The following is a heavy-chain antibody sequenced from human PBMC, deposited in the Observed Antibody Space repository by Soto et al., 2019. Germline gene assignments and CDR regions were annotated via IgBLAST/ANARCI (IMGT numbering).Heavy chain of an antibody. J-gene: IGHJ4*02. Sequence: SETLSLTCTVSGGSISSGGYYWSWIRQHPGKGLEWIGYIYYSGSTYYNPSLKSRVTISVDTSKNHFSLKLSSVTAADTAVYYCARGIYYDFWSGYPGYFDYWGQGTLVTVSS. CDR2: IYYSGST. CDR3: ARGIYYDFWSGYPGYFDY. D-gene: IGHD3-3*01. CDR1: GGSISSGGYY. V-gene: IGHV4-31*03.